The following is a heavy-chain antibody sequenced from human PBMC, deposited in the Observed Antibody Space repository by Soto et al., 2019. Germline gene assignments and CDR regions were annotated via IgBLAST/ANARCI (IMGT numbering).Heavy chain of an antibody. D-gene: IGHD2-21*01. CDR1: GYIFTDYY. CDR2: INPNSGGT. J-gene: IGHJ4*02. Sequence: ASVKVSCKASGYIFTDYYMHWVRQAPGQELGWMGRINPNSGGTNYAQKFQGRVTMTRDTSISTAYMELSSLRSDDTVVYYCARGPLIPQYFDYWGQGTLVTVSS. V-gene: IGHV1-2*05. CDR3: ARGPLIPQYFDY.